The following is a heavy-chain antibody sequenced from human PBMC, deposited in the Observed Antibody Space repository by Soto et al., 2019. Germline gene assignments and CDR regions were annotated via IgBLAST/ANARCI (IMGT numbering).Heavy chain of an antibody. CDR2: LYYSGSA. CDR1: GASISSSSYS. J-gene: IGHJ5*02. V-gene: IGHV4-39*01. D-gene: IGHD3-16*02. CDR3: ARHDMITFGGLIVRWFDP. Sequence: QLQLQESGPGLVKPSETLSLICTVSGASISSSSYSWGWFRQPPGKGLEWIGSLYYSGSAYYNPSLKSRVTISVDTSKNQFSLKLTSVTAADTAVYSCARHDMITFGGLIVRWFDPWGQGTLVTVSS.